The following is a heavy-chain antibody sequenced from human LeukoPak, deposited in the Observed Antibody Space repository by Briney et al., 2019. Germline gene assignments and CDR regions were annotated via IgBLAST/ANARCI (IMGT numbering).Heavy chain of an antibody. CDR3: AKEFSATPRAAAQTGDAFDV. J-gene: IGHJ3*01. CDR1: GFTFDDYA. D-gene: IGHD7-27*01. V-gene: IGHV3-9*01. Sequence: GRSLRLSCAASGFTFDDYAMHWVRQAPGKGLEWVSGISWNSGSIGYADSVKGRFTISRDNAKNSLYLQMNSLRPEDTAVYYCAKEFSATPRAAAQTGDAFDVWGRETMVTVSS. CDR2: ISWNSGSI.